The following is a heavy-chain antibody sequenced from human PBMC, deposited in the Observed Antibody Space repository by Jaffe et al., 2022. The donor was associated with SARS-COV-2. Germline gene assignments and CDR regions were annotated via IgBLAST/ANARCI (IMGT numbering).Heavy chain of an antibody. J-gene: IGHJ4*02. CDR2: IYTSGST. V-gene: IGHV4-61*02. Sequence: QVQLQESGPGLVKPSQTLSLTCTVSGGSISSGSYYWSWIRQPAGKGLEWIGRIYTSGSTNYNPSLKSRVTISVDTSKNQFSLKLSSVTAADTAVYYCARTRSSSIDYWGQGTLVTVSS. CDR3: ARTRSSSIDY. CDR1: GGSISSGSYY. D-gene: IGHD6-13*01.